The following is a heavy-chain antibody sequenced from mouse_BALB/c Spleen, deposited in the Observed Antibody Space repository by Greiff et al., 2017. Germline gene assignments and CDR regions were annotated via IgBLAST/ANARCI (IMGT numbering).Heavy chain of an antibody. CDR1: GFTFSSYA. CDR2: ISSGGSTI. V-gene: IGHV5-9-4*01. Sequence: EVNVVESGGGLVKPGGSLKLSCAASGFTFSSYAMSWVRQSPEKRLEWVAEISSGGSTIYYADTVKGRFTISRDNPKNTLFLQMTSLRSEDTAMYYCARSDDYWGQGTTLTVSS. CDR3: ARSDDY. J-gene: IGHJ2*01. D-gene: IGHD1-3*01.